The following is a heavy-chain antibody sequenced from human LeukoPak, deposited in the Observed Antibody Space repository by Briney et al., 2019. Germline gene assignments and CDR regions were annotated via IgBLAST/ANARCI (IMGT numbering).Heavy chain of an antibody. CDR2: IYPDDSDT. Sequence: GESLKISCKSSGYNFTTYWIGWVRQMPGKGLEWMGIIYPDDSDTRYSPSFQGQVTISADRSISTAHLQWSSLKASDTAMYYCARFRRRGRGYSYGNWFDPWGQGTLVTVSS. CDR1: GYNFTTYW. J-gene: IGHJ5*02. D-gene: IGHD5-18*01. CDR3: ARFRRRGRGYSYGNWFDP. V-gene: IGHV5-51*01.